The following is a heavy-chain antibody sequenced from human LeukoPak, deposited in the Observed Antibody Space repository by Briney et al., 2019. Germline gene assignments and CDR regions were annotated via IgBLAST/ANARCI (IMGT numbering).Heavy chain of an antibody. CDR2: MNPNSGNT. J-gene: IGHJ4*02. CDR3: ARSAPRVATMAEIIDY. CDR1: GYTFTSYD. Sequence: ASVKVSCKASGYTFTSYDINWVRRATGQGLEWMGWMNPNSGNTGYAQKFQGRVTITRNTSISTAYMELGSLRSEDTAVYYCARSAPRVATMAEIIDYWGQGTLVTVSS. D-gene: IGHD5-12*01. V-gene: IGHV1-8*03.